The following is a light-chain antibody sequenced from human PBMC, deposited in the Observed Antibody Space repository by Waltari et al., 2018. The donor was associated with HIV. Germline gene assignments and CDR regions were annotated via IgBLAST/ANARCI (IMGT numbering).Light chain of an antibody. CDR1: SRDIGDYAY. Sequence: QSALTQPASVSGSPGQSITVSCTGTSRDIGDYAYVSWYQQHPGKAPKLMIYEVFNRPSGVSSRFSGSKSGNTASLTISGLQTEDEADYFCSSYTSTSTYILFGGGTKLTVL. CDR3: SSYTSTSTYIL. V-gene: IGLV2-14*01. J-gene: IGLJ2*01. CDR2: EVF.